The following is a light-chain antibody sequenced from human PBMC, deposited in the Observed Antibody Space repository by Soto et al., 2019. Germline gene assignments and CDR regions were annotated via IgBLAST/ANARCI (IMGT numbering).Light chain of an antibody. J-gene: IGLJ1*01. V-gene: IGLV1-40*01. CDR1: SSNIGAGYD. CDR2: GNS. CDR3: QSYDSSVTLRV. Sequence: QSVLTQPPLVSGAPGQRVTISCTGSSSNIGAGYDVHWYQQLPGTAPKLLIYGNSNRPSGVPDRFSGSKSGTSASLAITGLQADDEADYYCQSYDSSVTLRVFGTGTKLTVL.